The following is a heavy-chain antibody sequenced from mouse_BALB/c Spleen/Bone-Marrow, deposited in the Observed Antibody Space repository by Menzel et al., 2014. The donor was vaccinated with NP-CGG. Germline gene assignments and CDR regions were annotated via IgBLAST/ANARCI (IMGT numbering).Heavy chain of an antibody. CDR1: GFTFSTYG. CDR2: ISNGGIYT. CDR3: VRPYDYGTWFAY. J-gene: IGHJ3*01. Sequence: EVQLVESGGDLVKPGGSLKLSCAASGFTFSTYGMSWVRQTPDKRLEWVAAISNGGIYTYYPDTVKGRFTISGDNAKNTLYLQMSSLKSEDTAMYYCVRPYDYGTWFAYWGQGTLVTVSA. V-gene: IGHV5-6*01. D-gene: IGHD2-4*01.